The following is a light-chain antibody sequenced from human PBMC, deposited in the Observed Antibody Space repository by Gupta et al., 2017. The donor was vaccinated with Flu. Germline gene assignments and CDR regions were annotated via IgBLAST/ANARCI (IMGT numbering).Light chain of an antibody. CDR2: AAS. CDR1: QGIRND. Sequence: PSALSASVGDRGTSTGRASQGIRNDLAWQQQKEGRAPKLLIYAASRVQRGVPSRFSGSGSGTDFTLTISILQPEDFATYYCRQDDSYPRTFGQGTKVEIK. CDR3: RQDDSYPRT. J-gene: IGKJ1*01. V-gene: IGKV1-6*01.